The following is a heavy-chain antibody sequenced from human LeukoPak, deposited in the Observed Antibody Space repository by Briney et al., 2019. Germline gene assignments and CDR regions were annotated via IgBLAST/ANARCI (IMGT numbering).Heavy chain of an antibody. CDR2: INHSGNT. J-gene: IGHJ4*02. D-gene: IGHD3-10*01. CDR3: ARGVYYYGSGSYYY. Sequence: SETLSLTCADYGGSFSGYYWSWIRQPPRKGLERIGEINHSGNTNYNPSLKSPFTISVDTSKCQCSLKLSSVTAADTAVYYCARGVYYYGSGSYYYWGQGTLVTVSS. CDR1: GGSFSGYY. V-gene: IGHV4-34*01.